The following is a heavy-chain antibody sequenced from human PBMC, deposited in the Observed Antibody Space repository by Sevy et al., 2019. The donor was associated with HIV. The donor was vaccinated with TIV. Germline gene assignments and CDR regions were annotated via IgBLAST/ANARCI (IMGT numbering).Heavy chain of an antibody. CDR3: ARVQYYHYVWGSYRYDY. CDR1: GFTFSSYS. CDR2: ISSSSSAI. J-gene: IGHJ4*02. Sequence: GGSLRLSCAASGFTFSSYSMNWVRQAPGKGLEWLSYISSSSSAIYYADSVKGRFTNSRDNAKNSQYLHMNNLRDEETAVYFCARVQYYHYVWGSYRYDYWGQGTLVTASS. D-gene: IGHD3-16*02. V-gene: IGHV3-48*02.